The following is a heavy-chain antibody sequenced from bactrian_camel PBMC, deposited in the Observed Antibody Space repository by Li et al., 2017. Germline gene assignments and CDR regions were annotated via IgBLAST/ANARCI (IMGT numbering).Heavy chain of an antibody. CDR2: VYTDGSGP. CDR3: AMASGGWFGFWDY. CDR1: GFSYSNYW. Sequence: HVQLVESGGGLVQPGGSLGLSCTASGFSYSNYWMYWVRQAPGKGLEWVSSVYTDGSGPYYAESVKGRLTMSSDNAKNTVTLQMNNLKSEDTALYYCAMASGGWFGFWDYWGQGTQVTVS. D-gene: IGHD1*01. J-gene: IGHJ4*01. V-gene: IGHV3S6*01.